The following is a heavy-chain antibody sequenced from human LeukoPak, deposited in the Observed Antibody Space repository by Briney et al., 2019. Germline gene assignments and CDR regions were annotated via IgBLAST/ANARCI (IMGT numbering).Heavy chain of an antibody. J-gene: IGHJ4*02. CDR2: IYTSGST. CDR1: GGSISSGSYY. CDR3: ASQMVRGVIQVDY. D-gene: IGHD3-10*01. V-gene: IGHV4-61*02. Sequence: SGTLSLTCTVSGGSISSGSYYWSWIRQPAGKGLEWIGRIYTSGSTNYNPSLKSRVTISVDTSKNQFSLKLSSVTAADTAVYYCASQMVRGVIQVDYWGQGTLVTVSS.